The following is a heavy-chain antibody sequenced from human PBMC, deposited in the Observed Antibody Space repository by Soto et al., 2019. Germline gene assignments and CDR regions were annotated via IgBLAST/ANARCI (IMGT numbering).Heavy chain of an antibody. CDR2: IYYSGST. CDR3: ARVQYSYGYYFDY. V-gene: IGHV4-59*13. D-gene: IGHD5-18*01. CDR1: GGSISSYS. J-gene: IGHJ4*02. Sequence: QVQLQESGPGLVKPSETLSLTCTVSGGSISSYSWSWIRQPPGKGLEYIGYIYYSGSTIYNPSLRSRVTISVDTSKNLFSLKLSSVTAADTAVYYCARVQYSYGYYFDYWGQGTLVTVSS.